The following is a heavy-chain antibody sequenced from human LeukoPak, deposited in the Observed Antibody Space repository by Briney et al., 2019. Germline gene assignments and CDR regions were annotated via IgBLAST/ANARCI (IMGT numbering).Heavy chain of an antibody. D-gene: IGHD4-17*01. CDR3: ASDGARDYYFYYMDV. CDR2: IYYSGST. J-gene: IGHJ6*03. V-gene: IGHV4-59*01. CDR1: GGSISSYD. Sequence: NPSETLSLTCTVSGGSISSYDWSWIRQPPGKGLEWIGYIYYSGSTYYNPSLKSRVTISIDTSKNQFSLKLSSVTAADTAVYYCASDGARDYYFYYMDVWGIGTTVTVSS.